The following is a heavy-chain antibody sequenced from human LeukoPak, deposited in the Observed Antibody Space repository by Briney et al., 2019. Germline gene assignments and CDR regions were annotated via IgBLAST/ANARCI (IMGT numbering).Heavy chain of an antibody. Sequence: GGSLRLSCAASGFTFSSYGMHWVRQAPGKGLEWVAVISYDGSNKYYADSVKGRFTISRDNSKNTLYLQMNSLRAEDTAVYYCAKDRRRIVVVPAAIPWGQGTLVTVSS. J-gene: IGHJ5*02. D-gene: IGHD2-2*01. CDR3: AKDRRRIVVVPAAIP. CDR2: ISYDGSNK. CDR1: GFTFSSYG. V-gene: IGHV3-30*18.